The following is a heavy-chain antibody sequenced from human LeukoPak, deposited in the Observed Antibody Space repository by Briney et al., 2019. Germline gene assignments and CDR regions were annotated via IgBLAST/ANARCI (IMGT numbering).Heavy chain of an antibody. V-gene: IGHV3-64*01. CDR3: ARDGGYSSACFDN. CDR2: INNNGDSP. J-gene: IGHJ4*02. D-gene: IGHD6-6*01. Sequence: GGSLRLSCVASGFTFNRFAMHWVRQAPGKGLEYVSAINNNGDSPYYAKSVKGGFTIPRDNSKNTVYVQMGSLTTEDMAVYYCARDGGYSSACFDNWGQGTLVTVSS. CDR1: GFTFNRFA.